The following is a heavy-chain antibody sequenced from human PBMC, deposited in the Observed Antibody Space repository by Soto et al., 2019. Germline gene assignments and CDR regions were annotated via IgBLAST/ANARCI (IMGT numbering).Heavy chain of an antibody. D-gene: IGHD3-22*01. CDR1: GGTFSSYT. CDR2: IIPILGIA. J-gene: IGHJ4*02. CDR3: VLYDSSGYYYYFDY. Sequence: QVQLVQSGAEVKKPGSSVKVSCKASGGTFSSYTISWVRQAPGHGLEWMGRIIPILGIANYAQKFQGRVTITADKSTSTAYMELSSLRSEDTAVYYCVLYDSSGYYYYFDYWGQGTLVTVSS. V-gene: IGHV1-69*02.